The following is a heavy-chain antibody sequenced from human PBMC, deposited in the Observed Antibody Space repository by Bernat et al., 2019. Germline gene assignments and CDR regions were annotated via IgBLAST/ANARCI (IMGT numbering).Heavy chain of an antibody. D-gene: IGHD6-19*01. CDR2: ISFDGSNT. CDR1: GFTFSSYA. V-gene: IGHV3-30-3*01. Sequence: QVHLVESGGGVVQPGRSLRLSCAASGFTFSSYAIHWVRQAPGKGLEWVAVISFDGSNTYYADSVKGRFTISRENSKNTLYLQMNSLRAEDTAVYYCARERSITVTGAFDYWGQGTLVTVSS. CDR3: ARERSITVTGAFDY. J-gene: IGHJ4*02.